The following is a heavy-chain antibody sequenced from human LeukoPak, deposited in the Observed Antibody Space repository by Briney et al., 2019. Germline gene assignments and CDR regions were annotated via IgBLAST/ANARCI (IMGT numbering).Heavy chain of an antibody. CDR3: ARGLSYDRCYY. CDR2: IYHSGNT. J-gene: IGHJ4*02. CDR1: GYSIRSGYH. V-gene: IGHV4-38-2*01. Sequence: SETLSLTCAVSGYSIRSGYHWGWLRPPPGKGLEWVGSIYHSGNTHYNPSLKSRVTISADTSKNQFSLKLTSVTAADTAVYYCARGLSYDRCYYWGQGTLVTVSS. D-gene: IGHD3-9*01.